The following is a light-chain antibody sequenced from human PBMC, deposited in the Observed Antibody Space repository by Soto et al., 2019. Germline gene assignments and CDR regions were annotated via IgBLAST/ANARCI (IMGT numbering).Light chain of an antibody. CDR2: GAS. CDR1: QGVRSNY. J-gene: IGKJ1*01. V-gene: IGKV3-20*01. CDR3: QQYGTSPRT. Sequence: EIVLTQSPGTLSLSPGERATLSCRASQGVRSNYLAWYQQKPGQAPRLFIYGASSRATGIPDRFSGSGSGTDFTLTISRLEPEDFAVYYCQQYGTSPRTFGQGTKVEIK.